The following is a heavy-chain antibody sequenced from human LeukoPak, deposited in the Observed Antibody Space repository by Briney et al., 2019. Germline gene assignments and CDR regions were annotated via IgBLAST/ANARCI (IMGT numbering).Heavy chain of an antibody. CDR2: INHSGST. D-gene: IGHD4-23*01. V-gene: IGHV4-39*07. J-gene: IGHJ5*02. CDR1: GGSISSSSYY. CDR3: ARVTLNWFDP. Sequence: SETLSLTCTVSGGSISSSSYYWGWIRQPPGKGLEWIGEINHSGSTNYNPSLKSRVTISLDTSKNQFSLKLSSVTAADTAVYYCARVTLNWFDPWGQGTLVTVSS.